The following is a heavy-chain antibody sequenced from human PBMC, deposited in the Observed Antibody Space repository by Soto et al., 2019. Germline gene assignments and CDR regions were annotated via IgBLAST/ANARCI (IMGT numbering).Heavy chain of an antibody. D-gene: IGHD2-15*01. CDR3: AKKKGYCNGGSCYYMDV. J-gene: IGHJ6*03. CDR1: GFTFSNYG. CDR2: ISHDGSNK. Sequence: QVQLVESGGGVVQPGRSLRLTCAASGFTFSNYGMHWVSQPPGKGLEWVAGISHDGSNKFYADSVKGRFTISRDNSKDILYLQMNSLGAEDTALYYCAKKKGYCNGGSCYYMDVWGKGTTVTVSS. V-gene: IGHV3-30*18.